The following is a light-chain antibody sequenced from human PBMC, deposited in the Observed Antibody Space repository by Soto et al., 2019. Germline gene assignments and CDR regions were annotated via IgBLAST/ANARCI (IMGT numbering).Light chain of an antibody. J-gene: IGKJ2*01. V-gene: IGKV3-20*01. CDR3: QHYGSSPYT. Sequence: EIVLTQSPGTLSLSPGERATLSCRASQSVSSSYLAWYQQKPGQAPRLVIYGASSRATGIPDRFSGYGSGTDFTLTIRRLEPEDFAVYFCQHYGSSPYTFGQGTKLEIK. CDR1: QSVSSSY. CDR2: GAS.